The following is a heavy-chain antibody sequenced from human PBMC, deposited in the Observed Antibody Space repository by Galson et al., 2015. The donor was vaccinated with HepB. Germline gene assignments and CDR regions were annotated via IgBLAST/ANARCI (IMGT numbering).Heavy chain of an antibody. J-gene: IGHJ3*02. CDR2: ISAYNGNT. Sequence: SVKVSCKASGYTFTSYGISWVRQAPGQGLEWMGWISAYNGNTNYAQKLQGRVTMTTDTSTSTAYMELRSLRSDDTAVYYCARLEKVVVTAIDAFDIWGQGTMVTVSS. V-gene: IGHV1-18*04. D-gene: IGHD2-21*02. CDR1: GYTFTSYG. CDR3: ARLEKVVVTAIDAFDI.